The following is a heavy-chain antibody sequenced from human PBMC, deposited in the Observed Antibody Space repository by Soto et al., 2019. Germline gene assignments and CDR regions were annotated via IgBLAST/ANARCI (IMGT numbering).Heavy chain of an antibody. CDR1: GGTFSTYT. D-gene: IGHD3-10*01. CDR2: IIPILGVP. CDR3: ARDRTSYITMGRDYGLDV. Sequence: QVQLVQSGAEVKKPGSSVKVSCKASGGTFSTYTISWVRQAPGQGLEWMGRIIPILGVPNYAEKFQGRVTXXAXXSTSTAYMELSSLRSEDTAVYYCARDRTSYITMGRDYGLDVWGQGTTVTVSS. J-gene: IGHJ6*02. V-gene: IGHV1-69*08.